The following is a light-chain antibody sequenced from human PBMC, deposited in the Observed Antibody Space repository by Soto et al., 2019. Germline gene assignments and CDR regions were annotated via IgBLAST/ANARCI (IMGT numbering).Light chain of an antibody. Sequence: QSALPQPASGSGSPGQSITISCTGTSSDVGDNNYVSWYQQHPGKAPKLMIYDVTHRPSGISNRFSGSKSGNTASLTISGLQAEDEADYYCSSYTSSSTLYVFGTGTKLTVL. J-gene: IGLJ1*01. V-gene: IGLV2-14*01. CDR3: SSYTSSSTLYV. CDR2: DVT. CDR1: SSDVGDNNY.